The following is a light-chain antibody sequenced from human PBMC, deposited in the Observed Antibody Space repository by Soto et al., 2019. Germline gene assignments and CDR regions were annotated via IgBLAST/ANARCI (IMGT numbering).Light chain of an antibody. CDR3: SSYTTSNTRQIV. J-gene: IGLJ1*01. CDR1: ISDDGGYNY. CDR2: DVS. Sequence: QPELTKAGSFSGSPGQAITICSTGTISDDGGYNYDSWYQHHPGKAPKLMIFDVSNRPSGVSNRFSGSKSGNTASLTISGLQPEDEADCYCSSYTTSNTRQIVFGTGTKVTAL. V-gene: IGLV2-14*03.